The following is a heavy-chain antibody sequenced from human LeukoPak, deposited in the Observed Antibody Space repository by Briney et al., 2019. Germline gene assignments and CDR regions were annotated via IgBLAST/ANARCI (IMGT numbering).Heavy chain of an antibody. CDR2: ISCDGSNK. J-gene: IGHJ4*02. Sequence: GRSLRLSCAASGFTFSSYAMHWVRPAPGKGLEWVAVISCDGSNKYYADSVKGRFTISRDNSKNTLYLQMNSLRAEDTAVYYCARGRGYSYGFIVYWGQGTLVTVSS. CDR1: GFTFSSYA. CDR3: ARGRGYSYGFIVY. V-gene: IGHV3-30-3*01. D-gene: IGHD5-18*01.